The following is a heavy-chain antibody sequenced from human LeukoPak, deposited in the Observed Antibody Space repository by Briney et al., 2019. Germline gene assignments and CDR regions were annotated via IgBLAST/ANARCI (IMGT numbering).Heavy chain of an antibody. CDR2: INHSGST. V-gene: IGHV4-34*01. D-gene: IGHD2-2*01. CDR3: ARGRWGYCSSTSCYSIPFGSWFDP. J-gene: IGHJ5*02. Sequence: SETLSLTCAVYGGSFSGYYWSWIRQPPGKGLEWIGEINHSGSTNYNPSLKSRVTISVDTSKNQFSLKLSSVTAADTAVYYCARGRWGYCSSTSCYSIPFGSWFDPWGQGTLVTVSS. CDR1: GGSFSGYY.